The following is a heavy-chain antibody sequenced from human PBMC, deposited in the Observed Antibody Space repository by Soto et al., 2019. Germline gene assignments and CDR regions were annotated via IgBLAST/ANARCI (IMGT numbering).Heavy chain of an antibody. CDR1: GYTLTELS. V-gene: IGHV1-24*01. CDR2: FDPEDGET. J-gene: IGHJ4*02. Sequence: GASVKVSCKVSGYTLTELSMHWVRQAPGKGLEWMGGFDPEDGETIYAQKFQGRVTITRDTSASTAYMELSSLRSEDTAVYYCARDMGFGISDYWGQGTLVTVSS. CDR3: ARDMGFGISDY. D-gene: IGHD3-10*01.